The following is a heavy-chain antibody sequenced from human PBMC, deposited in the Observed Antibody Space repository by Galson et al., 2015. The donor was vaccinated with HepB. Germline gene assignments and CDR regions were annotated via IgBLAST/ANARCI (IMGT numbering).Heavy chain of an antibody. CDR1: GINVNNDA. V-gene: IGHV3-69-1*01. J-gene: IGHJ3*02. CDR2: ISTSGVV. CDR3: ARGRDYAFDI. D-gene: IGHD3-16*01. Sequence: SLRLSCAASGINVNNDAIDWVRQAPGKGLEWLSFISTSGVVCYADSVKGRLTISRDTVKNSLYLQMNSLRAEDTAMYYCARGRDYAFDIWGLGTMVTVSS.